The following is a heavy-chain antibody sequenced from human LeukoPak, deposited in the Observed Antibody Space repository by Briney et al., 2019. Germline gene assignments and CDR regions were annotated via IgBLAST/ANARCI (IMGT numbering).Heavy chain of an antibody. Sequence: GRSLRLSCAASGFTFSSYAMHWVRQAPGKGLEWVSAVSSTGSATFYADSVKGRFTISRDNSKNTLYLQMSSLRAEDTAVYYCAARYGSGSYYYSGQGTLVTVSS. D-gene: IGHD3-10*01. V-gene: IGHV3-23*01. J-gene: IGHJ4*02. CDR3: AARYGSGSYYY. CDR1: GFTFSSYA. CDR2: VSSTGSAT.